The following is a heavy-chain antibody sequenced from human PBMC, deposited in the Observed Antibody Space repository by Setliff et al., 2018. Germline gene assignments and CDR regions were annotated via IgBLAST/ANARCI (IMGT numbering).Heavy chain of an antibody. V-gene: IGHV3-64*01. D-gene: IGHD1-26*01. J-gene: IGHJ3*02. CDR1: GFTFSSYA. Sequence: PGGSLRLSCAASGFTFSSYAMHWVRQAPGKGLEYVSAISSNGGSTYYANSVKGRFTISRDNSKNTLYLQMGSLGAEDMAVYYCARDRGGSYLLGAFDIWGQGTMVTVS. CDR3: ARDRGGSYLLGAFDI. CDR2: ISSNGGST.